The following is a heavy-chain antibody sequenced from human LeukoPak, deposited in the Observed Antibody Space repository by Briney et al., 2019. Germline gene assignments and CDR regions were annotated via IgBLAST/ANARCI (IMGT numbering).Heavy chain of an antibody. CDR3: AKEAGKTTLEWLSLPHNWFDS. J-gene: IGHJ5*01. CDR1: GFTFSSYP. CDR2: ISGSGVST. V-gene: IGHV3-23*01. Sequence: GGSLRLSCAASGFTFSSYPMSWVRQAPGEGLEWVSGISGSGVSTFYADSVKGRFTISRDNSKNTLYLQMNSLRAEDTAVYYCAKEAGKTTLEWLSLPHNWFDSWGQGTLVTVSS. D-gene: IGHD3-3*01.